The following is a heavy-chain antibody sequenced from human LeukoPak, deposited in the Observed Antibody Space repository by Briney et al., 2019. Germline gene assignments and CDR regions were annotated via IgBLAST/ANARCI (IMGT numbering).Heavy chain of an antibody. CDR2: IYSTGST. D-gene: IGHD6-19*01. Sequence: PSETLSLTCTVSGGSISTYYWSWIRQPPGKGLEWIGHIYSTGSTNYNPFLKSRVTISLDTSKNQFSLKLSSLTAADTAMYYCARAGWYDRGYYYYYMDVWGKGTTVTISS. CDR3: ARAGWYDRGYYYYYMDV. CDR1: GGSISTYY. V-gene: IGHV4-59*01. J-gene: IGHJ6*03.